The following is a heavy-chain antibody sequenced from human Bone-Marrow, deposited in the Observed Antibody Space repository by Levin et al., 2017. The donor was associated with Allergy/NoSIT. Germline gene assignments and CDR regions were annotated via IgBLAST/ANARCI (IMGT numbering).Heavy chain of an antibody. CDR1: GCSMRGHY. V-gene: IGHV4-59*08. D-gene: IGHD2-8*01. CDR2: IYSTGST. CDR3: ARHRPNCTNGVCRHYYYYGLDV. J-gene: IGHJ6*02. Sequence: GSLRLSCTVSGCSMRGHYWSWIRQPPGKALEWIGYIYSTGSTDSNPSLKSRVTISLDRSKNQFSLKLTSLTASDTAVYYFARHRPNCTNGVCRHYYYYGLDVWGQGTTVTVSS.